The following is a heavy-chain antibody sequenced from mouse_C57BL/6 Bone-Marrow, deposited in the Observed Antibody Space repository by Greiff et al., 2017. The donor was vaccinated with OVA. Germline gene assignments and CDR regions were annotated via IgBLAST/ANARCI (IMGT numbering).Heavy chain of an antibody. CDR3: ASRDYYGSSDDYYAMDD. CDR1: GYSFTDYN. D-gene: IGHD1-1*01. CDR2: INPNYGTT. V-gene: IGHV1-39*01. Sequence: LVESGPELVKPGASVKISCKASGYSFTDYNMNWVKQSNGKSLEWIGVINPNYGTTSYNQKFKGKATLTVDQSSSTAYMQLNSLTSEDSAVYYCASRDYYGSSDDYYAMDDWGQGTSVTVSS. J-gene: IGHJ4*01.